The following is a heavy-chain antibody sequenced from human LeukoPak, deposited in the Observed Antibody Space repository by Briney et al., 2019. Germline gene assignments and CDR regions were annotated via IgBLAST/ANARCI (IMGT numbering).Heavy chain of an antibody. CDR3: ARDDWNYGKYTFDI. V-gene: IGHV3-21*01. D-gene: IGHD1-7*01. J-gene: IGHJ3*02. CDR1: GFTFSSYS. CDR2: ISSSSSYI. Sequence: PGGSLRLSCAASGFTFSSYSMNWVRQAPGKGLEWVSPISSSSSYIYYADSVKGRFTISRDNAKNSLYLQMNSLRAEDTAVYYCARDDWNYGKYTFDIWGLGTMVTVAS.